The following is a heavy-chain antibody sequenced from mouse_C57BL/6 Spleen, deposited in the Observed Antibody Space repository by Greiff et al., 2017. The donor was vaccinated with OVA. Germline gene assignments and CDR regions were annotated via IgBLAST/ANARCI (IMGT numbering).Heavy chain of an antibody. Sequence: QVQLQQPGAELVKPGASVKLSCKASGYTFTSYWMHWVKQRPGQGLEWIGMIHPNSGSTNYNEKFESKATLTVDKSSSTAYMQLSSLTSEDSAVYYCARSDSSGPSYAMDYWGQGTSVTVSS. V-gene: IGHV1-64*01. CDR1: GYTFTSYW. J-gene: IGHJ4*01. D-gene: IGHD3-2*02. CDR3: ARSDSSGPSYAMDY. CDR2: IHPNSGST.